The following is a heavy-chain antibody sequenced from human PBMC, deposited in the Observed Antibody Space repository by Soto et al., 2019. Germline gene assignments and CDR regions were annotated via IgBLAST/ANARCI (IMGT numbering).Heavy chain of an antibody. CDR3: AREGNRHKYQLPVYYYYYGMDV. Sequence: SVKVSCKASGGTFSSYAISWVRQAPGQGLEWMGGIIPIFGTANYAQKFQGRATITADKSTSTAYMELSSLRSEDTAVYYCAREGNRHKYQLPVYYYYYGMDVWGQGTTVTVSS. CDR1: GGTFSSYA. D-gene: IGHD2-2*01. V-gene: IGHV1-69*06. J-gene: IGHJ6*02. CDR2: IIPIFGTA.